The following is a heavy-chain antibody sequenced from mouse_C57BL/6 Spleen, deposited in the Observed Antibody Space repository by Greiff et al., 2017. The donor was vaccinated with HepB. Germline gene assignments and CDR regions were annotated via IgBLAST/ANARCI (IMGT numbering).Heavy chain of an antibody. D-gene: IGHD1-1*01. CDR3: ARVPITTAQWGFDY. J-gene: IGHJ2*01. CDR1: GFTFSDYY. CDR2: INYDGSST. Sequence: EVKVVESEGGLVQPGSSMKLSCTASGFTFSDYYMAWVRQVPEKGLEWVANINYDGSSTYYLDSLKSRFIISRDNAKNILYLQMSSLKSEDTATYYCARVPITTAQWGFDYWGQGTTLTVSS. V-gene: IGHV5-16*01.